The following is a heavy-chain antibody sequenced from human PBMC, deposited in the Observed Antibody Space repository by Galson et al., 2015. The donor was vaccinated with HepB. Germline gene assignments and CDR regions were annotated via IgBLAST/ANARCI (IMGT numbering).Heavy chain of an antibody. D-gene: IGHD3-22*01. CDR3: ARATMIVPNPGWFDP. CDR1: GGTFSSYA. Sequence: SVKVSCKASGGTFSSYAISWVRQAPGQGLEWMGGIIPIFGTANYAQKFQGRVTITADESTSTAYMELSSLRSEDTAVYYCARATMIVPNPGWFDPWGQGALVTVSS. J-gene: IGHJ5*02. V-gene: IGHV1-69*13. CDR2: IIPIFGTA.